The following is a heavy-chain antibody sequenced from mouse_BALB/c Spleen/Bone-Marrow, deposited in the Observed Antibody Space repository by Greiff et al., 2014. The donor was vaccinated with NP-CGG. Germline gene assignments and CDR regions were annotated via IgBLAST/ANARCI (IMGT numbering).Heavy chain of an antibody. J-gene: IGHJ4*01. D-gene: IGHD1-1*02. CDR2: ISNGGTYT. Sequence: EVKLVESGGGLVKPGGSLKLSCAASGFTFSDFYMFWFRQTPEKRLEWVATISNGGTYTYYPDSVKGRFTISRDNAKNSLYLQMSSLKSEDTAMYYCARSGERYGAMDYWGQGTSVTVTS. CDR3: ARSGERYGAMDY. V-gene: IGHV5-4*02. CDR1: GFTFSDFY.